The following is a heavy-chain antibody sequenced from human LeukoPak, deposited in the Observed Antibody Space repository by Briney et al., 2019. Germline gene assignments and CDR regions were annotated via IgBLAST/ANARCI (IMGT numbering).Heavy chain of an antibody. Sequence: GGSLRLSCAASGFTFSSYEMNWVRQAPGKGLEWVSYISSSGTSIYYADSVKGRFTISRDNAKNSLYLQMNSLRADDTAVYYCARRYCSSTSCLIDYWGQGTLATVSS. V-gene: IGHV3-48*03. CDR1: GFTFSSYE. CDR3: ARRYCSSTSCLIDY. J-gene: IGHJ4*02. D-gene: IGHD2-2*01. CDR2: ISSSGTSI.